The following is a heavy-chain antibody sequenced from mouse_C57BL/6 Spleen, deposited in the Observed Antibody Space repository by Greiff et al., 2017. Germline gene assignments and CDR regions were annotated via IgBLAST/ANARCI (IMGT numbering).Heavy chain of an antibody. CDR1: GYTFTSYW. J-gene: IGHJ2*01. CDR2: IHPNSGST. V-gene: IGHV1-64*01. Sequence: QVQLKQPGAELVKPGASVKLSCKASGYTFTSYWMHWVKQRPGQGLEWIGMIHPNSGSTNYNEKFKSKATLTVDKSSSTAYMQLSSLTSAYSAVYYCARVSSHDLYFGYWGQGATLTVSS. CDR3: ARVSSHDLYFGY. D-gene: IGHD6-1*01.